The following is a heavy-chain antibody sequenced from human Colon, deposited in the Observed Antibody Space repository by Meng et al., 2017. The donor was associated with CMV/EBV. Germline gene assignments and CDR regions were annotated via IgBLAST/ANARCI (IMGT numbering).Heavy chain of an antibody. J-gene: IGHJ6*02. CDR1: GYTFTSYG. CDR2: VKPNSGGT. CDR3: ARNLKKFPVDGLDA. Sequence: ASVPVSCKASGYTFTSYGISWVRQAPGQGLEWVGWVKPNSGGTNSALKFLGRISMTTDTSIATVYFDLHSLRSDDTAVHYCARNLKKFPVDGLDAWGQGTTVTVSS. V-gene: IGHV1-2*02.